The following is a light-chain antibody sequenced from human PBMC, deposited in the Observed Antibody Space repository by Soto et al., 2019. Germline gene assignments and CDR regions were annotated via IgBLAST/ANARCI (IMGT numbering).Light chain of an antibody. CDR1: SSDVGRYDY. CDR3: CSYAGIYSYV. CDR2: DVT. J-gene: IGLJ1*01. Sequence: QSVLTQPRSVSGSPGQSVTIDCTGNSSDVGRYDYVSWYQQHPGEAPKLVVYDVTKRPSGVPDRFSGSKSGNTASLTISGLQAEDEADYYCCSYAGIYSYVFGTGTKLTVL. V-gene: IGLV2-11*01.